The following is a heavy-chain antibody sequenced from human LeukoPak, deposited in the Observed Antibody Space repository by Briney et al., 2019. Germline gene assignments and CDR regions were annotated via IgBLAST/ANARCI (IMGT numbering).Heavy chain of an antibody. V-gene: IGHV5-51*01. CDR3: VRRSGYHFDY. CDR1: GYSLTNDW. Sequence: GESLKISRKGSGYSLTNDWIGWVRQMPGKGLEWMGIIYPADSDTRYSPSFQGQVTLSADKSGSTAYLQWSSLKASDAAMYYCVRRSGYHFDYWGQGTLVTVSS. D-gene: IGHD5-12*01. J-gene: IGHJ4*02. CDR2: IYPADSDT.